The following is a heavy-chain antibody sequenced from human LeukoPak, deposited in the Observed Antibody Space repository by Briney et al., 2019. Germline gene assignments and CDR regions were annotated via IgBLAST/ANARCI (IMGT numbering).Heavy chain of an antibody. CDR1: GGSISRSSYY. Sequence: PSETLSLTCTVSGGSISRSSYYWGWIRQPPGKGLEWIGSIYYSGSTYYNPSLKSRVTISVDTSKNQFSLKLSSVTAADTAVYYCARRPFAEMARNWFDPWGQGTLVTVSS. D-gene: IGHD5-24*01. V-gene: IGHV4-39*01. CDR3: ARRPFAEMARNWFDP. CDR2: IYYSGST. J-gene: IGHJ5*02.